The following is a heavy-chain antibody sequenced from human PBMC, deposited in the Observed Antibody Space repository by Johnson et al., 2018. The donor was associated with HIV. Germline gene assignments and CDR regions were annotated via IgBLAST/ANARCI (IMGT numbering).Heavy chain of an antibody. CDR1: GFTFDDYA. J-gene: IGHJ3*02. CDR2: ISWNSGSI. Sequence: VQLVESGGGLVQPGRSLRLSCAASGFTFDDYAMHWVRQAPGKGLEWVSGISWNSGSIGYADSVKGRFTISRDNARNLLFLQMNTLRAEDTAVYYCARDHEAVPGAFDIWGQGTMVTVPS. D-gene: IGHD1-1*01. V-gene: IGHV3-9*01. CDR3: ARDHEAVPGAFDI.